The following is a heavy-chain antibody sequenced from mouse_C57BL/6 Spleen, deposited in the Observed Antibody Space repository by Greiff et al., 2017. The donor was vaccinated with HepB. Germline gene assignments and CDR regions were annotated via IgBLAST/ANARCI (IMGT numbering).Heavy chain of an antibody. CDR1: GYTFTSYW. J-gene: IGHJ3*01. CDR2: IYPGSGST. D-gene: IGHD2-2*01. V-gene: IGHV1-55*01. Sequence: QVQLQQPGAELVKPGASVKMSCKASGYTFTSYWITWVKQRPGQGLEWIGDIYPGSGSTNYNEKFKSKATLTVDTSSSTAYMQLSSLTSEDSAVYYCAALYYGYDTFAYWGQGTLVTVSA. CDR3: AALYYGYDTFAY.